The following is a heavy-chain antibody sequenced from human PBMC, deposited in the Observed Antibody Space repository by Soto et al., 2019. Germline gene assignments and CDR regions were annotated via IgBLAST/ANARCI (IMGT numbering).Heavy chain of an antibody. CDR2: LIPIFGAA. V-gene: IGHV1-69*01. Sequence: QVQLVQSGAEVRKPGSSVKVSCKISGGTFTHYVISWLRQAPGQGLEWMGGLIPIFGAANLAQKFQGRVTITGDESTSTVNMELSGLTSEDTAVYYCARGRSSPNFDPWGQGTLVTVSS. J-gene: IGHJ5*02. D-gene: IGHD6-6*01. CDR3: ARGRSSPNFDP. CDR1: GGTFTHYV.